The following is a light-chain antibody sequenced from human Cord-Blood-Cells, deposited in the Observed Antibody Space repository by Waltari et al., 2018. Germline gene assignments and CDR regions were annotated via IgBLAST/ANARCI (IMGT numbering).Light chain of an antibody. Sequence: QSALTQPPSASGSPGQSVTISCTGTSSDVGGYNYVSGYQQHPGKAPKLMIYEVSKRPSGLPDRVSGSKSGNTASLTVAGLQAEDEADYYCSSYAGSNNYVFGTGTKVTVL. J-gene: IGLJ1*01. V-gene: IGLV2-8*01. CDR3: SSYAGSNNYV. CDR1: SSDVGGYNY. CDR2: EVS.